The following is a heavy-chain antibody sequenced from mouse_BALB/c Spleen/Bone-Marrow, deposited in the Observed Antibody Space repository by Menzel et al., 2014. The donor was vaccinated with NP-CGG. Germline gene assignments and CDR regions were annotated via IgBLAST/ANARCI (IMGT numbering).Heavy chain of an antibody. V-gene: IGHV3-1*02. J-gene: IGHJ2*01. Sequence: EVQLVESGPDLVKPSQSISFTCTVTGYSIASGYSCHWIRQFPGNKLEWMGYIHYSGSTNYNPSLKSRISVTRDTSKNQFFLQLNSVTTEDTATFYCVRNYVDSFDYWGQGTTLTVSS. D-gene: IGHD1-1*01. CDR1: GYSIASGYS. CDR2: IHYSGST. CDR3: VRNYVDSFDY.